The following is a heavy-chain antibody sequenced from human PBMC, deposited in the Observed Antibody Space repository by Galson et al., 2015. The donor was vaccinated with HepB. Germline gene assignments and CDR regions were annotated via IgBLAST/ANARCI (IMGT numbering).Heavy chain of an antibody. J-gene: IGHJ6*02. CDR3: ANIGSSWYPPDV. CDR2: ISGSGGST. D-gene: IGHD6-13*01. V-gene: IGHV3-23*01. Sequence: SLRLSCAASGFTFSSYAMSWVRQAPGKGLEWVSAISGSGGSTYYADSVKGRFTISRDNSKNTLYLQMNSLRAEDTAVYYCANIGSSWYPPDVWGQGTTVTVSS. CDR1: GFTFSSYA.